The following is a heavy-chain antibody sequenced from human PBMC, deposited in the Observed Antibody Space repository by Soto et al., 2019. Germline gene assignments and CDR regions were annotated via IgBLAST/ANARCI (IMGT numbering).Heavy chain of an antibody. CDR1: GGSIGGGAFY. V-gene: IGHV4-31*03. Sequence: PSETLSLTCTVSGGSIGGGAFYWSWLRQLPGKGLEWIGYIYDDGTTYYNPSLKSRLTISVDTSKIQFSLRLTSATAADTAMYFCARVDYGDENYFDFWGPGTLVTVSS. CDR2: IYDDGTT. D-gene: IGHD4-17*01. CDR3: ARVDYGDENYFDF. J-gene: IGHJ4*02.